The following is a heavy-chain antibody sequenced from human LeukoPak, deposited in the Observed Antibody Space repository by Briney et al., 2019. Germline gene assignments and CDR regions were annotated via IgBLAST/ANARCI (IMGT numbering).Heavy chain of an antibody. CDR2: INHSGST. D-gene: IGHD4-17*01. Sequence: SETLSLTCTVSGGSISNYYWSWIRQPPGKGLEWIGEINHSGSTNYNPSLKSRVTISVDTSKNQLSLKLNSVTAADPAVYYCAGGDHGDIRDWGQGTLVTVSS. CDR1: GGSISNYY. CDR3: AGGDHGDIRD. J-gene: IGHJ4*02. V-gene: IGHV4-34*01.